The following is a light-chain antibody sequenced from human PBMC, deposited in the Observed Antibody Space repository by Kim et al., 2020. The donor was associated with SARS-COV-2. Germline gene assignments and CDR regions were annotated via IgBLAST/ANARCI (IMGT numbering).Light chain of an antibody. V-gene: IGKV4-1*01. J-gene: IGKJ5*01. CDR1: QTLLHSSGHSSN. CDR2: WAS. CDR3: QQYYSSPIT. Sequence: DIVMTQSPDSLAVSLGERATINCKSSQTLLHSSGHSSNLAWYQQKPGQPPKLLIFWASTRESGVPDRFRGSGSGTDFTLTISSLQAEDVAVYYCQQYYSSPITFGQGTRLEIK.